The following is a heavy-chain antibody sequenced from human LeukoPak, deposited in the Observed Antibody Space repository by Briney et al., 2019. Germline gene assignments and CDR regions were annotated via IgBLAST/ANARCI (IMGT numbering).Heavy chain of an antibody. CDR1: GFSFSSYG. D-gene: IGHD1-7*01. J-gene: IGHJ3*02. V-gene: IGHV3-30*02. Sequence: GGSLRLSCAASGFSFSSYGMYWVRQAPGKGLEWVAFIRYDGSNKYYADSVKGRLTISRDNSKNTLYLQMNSLRAEDTAVYYCAKDGVTGTTGGFDIWGQGTMVTVSS. CDR3: AKDGVTGTTGGFDI. CDR2: IRYDGSNK.